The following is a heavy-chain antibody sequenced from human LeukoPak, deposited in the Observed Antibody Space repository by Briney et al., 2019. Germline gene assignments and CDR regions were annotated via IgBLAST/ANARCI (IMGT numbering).Heavy chain of an antibody. CDR2: IIPIFATA. J-gene: IGHJ1*01. CDR1: GGTFSSYA. V-gene: IGHV1-69*01. D-gene: IGHD2-21*02. Sequence: ASVKVSCKASGGTFSSYAISWVRQAPGQGLEWMGGIIPIFATANYAQKFQGRVTITADESTSTAYMELSSLRSEDTAVYYCATKGGCGGDCYSSGYFQHWGQGTLVTVSS. CDR3: ATKGGCGGDCYSSGYFQH.